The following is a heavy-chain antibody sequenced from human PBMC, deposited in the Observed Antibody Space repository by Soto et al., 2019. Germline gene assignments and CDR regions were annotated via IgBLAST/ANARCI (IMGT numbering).Heavy chain of an antibody. Sequence: PGGSLRLSCAASGFTFSSYAMSWVRQAPGKGLEWVSAISGSGGSTYYADSVKGRFTISRDNSKNTLYLQMNSLRAEDTAVYYCAKSGPGTMVRTNYYGMDVWGQGTLVTVSS. CDR3: AKSGPGTMVRTNYYGMDV. CDR2: ISGSGGST. J-gene: IGHJ6*02. CDR1: GFTFSSYA. D-gene: IGHD3-10*01. V-gene: IGHV3-23*01.